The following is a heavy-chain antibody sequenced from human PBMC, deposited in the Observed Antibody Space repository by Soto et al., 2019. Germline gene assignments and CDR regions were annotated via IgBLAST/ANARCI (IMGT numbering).Heavy chain of an antibody. V-gene: IGHV3-23*01. CDR3: AKDLFPTSGQRFFFES. J-gene: IGHJ4*02. CDR1: GFTFDNYA. D-gene: IGHD2-21*01. CDR2: ILHDETP. Sequence: PGGSLRLSCAASGFTFDNYAMHWVRQAPGKGLEWVSTILHDETPFYTDSVKGRFTISRDNVRGTLYLQMNGLRVEDAALYFCAKDLFPTSGQRFFFESWGQGSLVTVSS.